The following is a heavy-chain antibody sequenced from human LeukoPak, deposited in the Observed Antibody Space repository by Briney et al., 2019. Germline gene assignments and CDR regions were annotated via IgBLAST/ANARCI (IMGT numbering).Heavy chain of an antibody. CDR3: AREGVDWNHSVYYFDY. V-gene: IGHV1-2*02. D-gene: IGHD1-1*01. CDR1: GYAFTGYN. CDR2: INPNSGGT. J-gene: IGHJ4*02. Sequence: ASVKVSCKASGYAFTGYNMHWVRQAPGQGLEWMGWINPNSGGTNYAQKFQGRVTMTRDTSISTAYMELSRLRSDDTAVYYCAREGVDWNHSVYYFDYWGQGTLVTVSS.